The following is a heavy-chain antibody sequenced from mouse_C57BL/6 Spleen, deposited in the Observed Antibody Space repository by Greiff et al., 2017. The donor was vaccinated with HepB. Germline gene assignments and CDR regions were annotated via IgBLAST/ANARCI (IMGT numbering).Heavy chain of an antibody. D-gene: IGHD1-1*01. J-gene: IGHJ1*03. CDR1: GYAFSSYW. CDR2: IYPGDGDT. V-gene: IGHV1-80*01. CDR3: ARERSGSSPYWYFDV. Sequence: VQLQQSGAELVKPGASVKISCKASGYAFSSYWMNWVKQRPGKGLEWIGQIYPGDGDTNYNGKFKGKATLTADKSSSTAYMQLSSLTSEDSAVYFGARERSGSSPYWYFDVWGTGTTVTVSS.